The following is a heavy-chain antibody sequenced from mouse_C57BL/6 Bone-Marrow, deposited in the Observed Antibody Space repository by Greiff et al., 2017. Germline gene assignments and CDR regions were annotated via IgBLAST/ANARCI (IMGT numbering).Heavy chain of an antibody. CDR1: GYTFTDYY. CDR2: IFPGRGST. CDR3: ARSNGSSWFAY. Sequence: QVQLQQSGAELVKPGASVKISCKASGYTFTDYYINWVKQRPGHGLEWIGDIFPGRGSTNYNEKFKGKATLTVDKSSSTAYMQLHSLTYEDSAIYFCARSNGSSWFAYWGQGTLVTVSA. V-gene: IGHV1-77*01. J-gene: IGHJ3*01. D-gene: IGHD1-1*01.